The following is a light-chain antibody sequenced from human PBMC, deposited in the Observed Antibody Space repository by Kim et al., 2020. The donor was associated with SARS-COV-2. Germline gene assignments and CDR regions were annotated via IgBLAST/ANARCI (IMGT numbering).Light chain of an antibody. V-gene: IGKV1-39*01. CDR3: QQSYSTLYT. CDR2: AAS. CDR1: QTISTY. Sequence: DMQMTQSPSSLSASVGDRVTLTCRASQTISTYLNWYQQKPGKAPELLIYAASVLHSGVPPRFSGSGSGTDFTLTISSLQPEDFATYYCQQSYSTLYTFGQGTKLEI. J-gene: IGKJ2*01.